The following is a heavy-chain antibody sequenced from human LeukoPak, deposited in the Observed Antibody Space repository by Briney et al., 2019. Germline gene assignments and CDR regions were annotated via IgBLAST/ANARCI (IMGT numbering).Heavy chain of an antibody. CDR3: ARVYSYPAYYYYYMDV. D-gene: IGHD2-15*01. CDR2: ISSSSSTI. V-gene: IGHV3-48*04. J-gene: IGHJ6*03. Sequence: TGGSLRLSCAASGFTFSSYSMNWVRQAPGKGLEWVSYISSSSSTIYYADSVKGRFTISRDNAKNSLYLQMNSLRAEDTAVCYCARVYSYPAYYYYYMDVWGKGTTVTVSS. CDR1: GFTFSSYS.